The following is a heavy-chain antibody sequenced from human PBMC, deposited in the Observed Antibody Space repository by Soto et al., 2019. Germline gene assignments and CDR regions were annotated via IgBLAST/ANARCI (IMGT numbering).Heavy chain of an antibody. V-gene: IGHV5-51*01. D-gene: IGHD2-2*01. Sequence: PGECLKSSCKGSGYSFTSYWIGWVRQMPGKGLEWMGIIYPGDSDTRYSPSFQGQVTISADKSISTAYLQWSSLKASDTAMYYCARHVARGGYCSSTSCYLYGTDVWGQGTTVTVSS. CDR3: ARHVARGGYCSSTSCYLYGTDV. CDR2: IYPGDSDT. J-gene: IGHJ6*02. CDR1: GYSFTSYW.